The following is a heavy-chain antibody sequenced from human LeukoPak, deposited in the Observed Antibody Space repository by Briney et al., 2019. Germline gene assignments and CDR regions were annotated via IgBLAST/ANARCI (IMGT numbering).Heavy chain of an antibody. Sequence: GGSLRLSCAASGFTFSSYGMHWVRQAPGKGLEWVAVISYDGSNKYYADSVKGRFTISRDNSKNTLYLQMNSLRAEDTAVYYCAKDLLGYGDYNGMDVWGQGTTVTASS. D-gene: IGHD4-17*01. CDR2: ISYDGSNK. V-gene: IGHV3-30*18. CDR3: AKDLLGYGDYNGMDV. CDR1: GFTFSSYG. J-gene: IGHJ6*02.